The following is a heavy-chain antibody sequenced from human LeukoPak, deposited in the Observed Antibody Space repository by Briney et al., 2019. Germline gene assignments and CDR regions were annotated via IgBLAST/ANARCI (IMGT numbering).Heavy chain of an antibody. CDR2: ISAYNGNT. CDR1: GYTFTNYG. D-gene: IGHD3-22*01. J-gene: IGHJ4*02. V-gene: IGHV1-18*01. CDR3: ASNTGTDSSGYAY. Sequence: ASVKVSCKTSGYTFTNYGISWVRQAPGLGVEGMGWISAYNGNTNYAQKLQGRVTMTRDTSTSTAYMELRSLRSDDTAVYYCASNTGTDSSGYAYWGQGTLVTVSS.